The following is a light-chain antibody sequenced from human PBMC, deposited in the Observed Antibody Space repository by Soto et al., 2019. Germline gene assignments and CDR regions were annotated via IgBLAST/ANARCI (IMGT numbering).Light chain of an antibody. CDR3: SSKRGRNSYV. CDR1: SSDVGAYNY. CDR2: EVS. V-gene: IGLV2-8*01. Sequence: QSALTQPPSAPGSPGQSVTISCTGTSSDVGAYNYVSWYQQHPGKAPKLMIYEVSKRPSGVPDRFSGSKSGNTASLTVSGXQTEDEADYYCSSKRGRNSYVFGTGTKLTVL. J-gene: IGLJ1*01.